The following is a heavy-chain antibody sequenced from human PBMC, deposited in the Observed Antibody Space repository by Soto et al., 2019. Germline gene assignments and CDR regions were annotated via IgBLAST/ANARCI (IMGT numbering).Heavy chain of an antibody. CDR1: GFSFSTYG. J-gene: IGHJ4*02. Sequence: PGGSLRLSCAASGFSFSTYGMHWVRQAPGKGLEWVAFISNDGSNKYYADSVKGRFTISRDNSKNTLYLQMNSLRAEDTAVYYSAKGFGNYWAIXYWGQGTLVXVSS. V-gene: IGHV3-30*18. CDR2: ISNDGSNK. D-gene: IGHD1-26*01. CDR3: AKGFGNYWAIXY.